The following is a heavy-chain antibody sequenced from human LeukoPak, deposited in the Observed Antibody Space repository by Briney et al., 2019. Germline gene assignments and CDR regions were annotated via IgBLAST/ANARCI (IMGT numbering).Heavy chain of an antibody. CDR2: MNPSSGNT. V-gene: IGHV1-8*01. CDR3: ARGRKWYQLLSGYYMDV. Sequence: ASVKVSCKASGYTFTSYDINWVRQATGQGLEWMGWMNPSSGNTGYAQKFPGRVTMTRNTSISTAYMELSSLRSEDTAVYYCARGRKWYQLLSGYYMDVWGKGTTVTVSS. CDR1: GYTFTSYD. J-gene: IGHJ6*03. D-gene: IGHD2-2*01.